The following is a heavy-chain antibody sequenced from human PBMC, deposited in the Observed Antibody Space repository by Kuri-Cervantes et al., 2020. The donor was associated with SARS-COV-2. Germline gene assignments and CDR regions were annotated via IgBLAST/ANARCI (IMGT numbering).Heavy chain of an antibody. J-gene: IGHJ4*02. D-gene: IGHD3-10*01. CDR3: ARGFPGPDIDY. CDR1: GFTFSSYW. Sequence: GESLKISCTASGFTFSSYWMHWVRQAPGKGLVWVSRINSDGSSTSYADSVKGRFTISRDNAKNTLYLQMNSLRAEDTAMYYCARGFPGPDIDYWGQGTLVTVSS. CDR2: INSDGSST. V-gene: IGHV3-74*01.